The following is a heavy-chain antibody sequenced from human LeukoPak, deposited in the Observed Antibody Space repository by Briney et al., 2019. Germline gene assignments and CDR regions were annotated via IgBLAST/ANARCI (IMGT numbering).Heavy chain of an antibody. J-gene: IGHJ1*01. D-gene: IGHD4-17*01. Sequence: GGSLRLSCAASGVTFSSYAMSWVRQAPGKGLEGVSVSGSGGSTYYAVSVKGRFTISRDNTKNTLYLQMNSLRAEDTAVYYYAKEIYGDSTGGRFQHWGQGTLVTVPS. CDR2: SGSGGST. CDR3: AKEIYGDSTGGRFQH. V-gene: IGHV3-23*01. CDR1: GVTFSSYA.